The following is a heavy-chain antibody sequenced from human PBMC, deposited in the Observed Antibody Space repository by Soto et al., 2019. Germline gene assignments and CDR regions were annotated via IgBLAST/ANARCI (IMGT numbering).Heavy chain of an antibody. CDR2: IIPIFGTA. J-gene: IGHJ6*02. CDR3: ARAIVVVAATYYYYYGMDV. D-gene: IGHD2-15*01. V-gene: IGHV1-69*06. Sequence: ASVKVSCKASGGTFSSYAISWVRQAPGQGLEWMGGIIPIFGTANYAQKFQGRVTITADKSTSTAYMELSSLRSEDAAVYYCARAIVVVAATYYYYYGMDVWGQGTTVTVSS. CDR1: GGTFSSYA.